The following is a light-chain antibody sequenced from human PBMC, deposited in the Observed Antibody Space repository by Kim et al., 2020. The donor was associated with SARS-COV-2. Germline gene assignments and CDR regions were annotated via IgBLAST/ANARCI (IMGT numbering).Light chain of an antibody. CDR1: QSISTY. CDR3: QQSYNTPYT. CDR2: SAS. V-gene: IGKV1-39*01. J-gene: IGKJ2*01. Sequence: DIQMTQSPSSLSASVGDRVTITCRASQSISTYLNWYQQKPGKAPKLLISSASSLQSGVPSRFSGSGSGTDFTLTISSLQPEDFATYFCQQSYNTPYTFGQGTKLEI.